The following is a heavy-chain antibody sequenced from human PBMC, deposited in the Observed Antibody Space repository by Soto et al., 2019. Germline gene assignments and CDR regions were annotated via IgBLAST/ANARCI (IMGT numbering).Heavy chain of an antibody. CDR3: AKGQSIVATEGGMDV. J-gene: IGHJ6*02. CDR2: ISGSGGRT. V-gene: IGHV3-23*01. CDR1: GFTFSSYA. D-gene: IGHD5-12*01. Sequence: GGSLRLSCPASGFTFSSYAMSWVRQAPGKGLEWVSAISGSGGRTYYADSVKGRFTISRDNSKNTLYLQMNSLRAEDTAVYYCAKGQSIVATEGGMDVWGQGTTVTVSS.